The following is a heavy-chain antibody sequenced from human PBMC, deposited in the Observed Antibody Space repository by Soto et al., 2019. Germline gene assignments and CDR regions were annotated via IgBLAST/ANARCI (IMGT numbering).Heavy chain of an antibody. J-gene: IGHJ4*02. CDR2: IYYSGST. Sequence: SETLSLTCTVSGGSISSGDYYWSWIRQPPGKGLEWIGYIYYSGSTYYNPSLKSRVTISVDTSKNQFSLKLSSVSAADTAVYFCAREHSSSPDYFDFWGPGTLVTVSS. CDR3: AREHSSSPDYFDF. V-gene: IGHV4-30-4*01. CDR1: GGSISSGDYY. D-gene: IGHD5-18*01.